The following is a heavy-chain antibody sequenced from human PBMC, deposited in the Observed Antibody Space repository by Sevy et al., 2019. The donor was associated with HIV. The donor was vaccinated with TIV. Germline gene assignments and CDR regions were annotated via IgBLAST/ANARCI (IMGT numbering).Heavy chain of an antibody. CDR2: IKQDGSEK. J-gene: IGHJ3*02. D-gene: IGHD6-19*01. Sequence: GGCLRLSCAASGFTFSSYWMSWVRQAPGKGLEWVANIKQDGSEKYYVDSVKGRFTISRDNAKNSLYLQMNSLRAEDSAVYYCARDPVRGWYYDAFDIWGQGTTVTVSS. V-gene: IGHV3-7*01. CDR3: ARDPVRGWYYDAFDI. CDR1: GFTFSSYW.